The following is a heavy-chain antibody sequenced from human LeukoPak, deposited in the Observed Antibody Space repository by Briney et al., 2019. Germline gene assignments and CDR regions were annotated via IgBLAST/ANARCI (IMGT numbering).Heavy chain of an antibody. V-gene: IGHV1-18*01. CDR1: GYTFTSYG. J-gene: IGHJ6*02. Sequence: EASVKVSCKASGYTFTSYGISWVRQAPGQGLEWMGWISAYNGNTNYAQKLQGRVTMTTDTSTSTAYMELRSLRSEDTAVYYCARVYRYSSSWYNRYYYYYGMDVWGQGTTVTVSS. CDR2: ISAYNGNT. CDR3: ARVYRYSSSWYNRYYYYYGMDV. D-gene: IGHD6-13*01.